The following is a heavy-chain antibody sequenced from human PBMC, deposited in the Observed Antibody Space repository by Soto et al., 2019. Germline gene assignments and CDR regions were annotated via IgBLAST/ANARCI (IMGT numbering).Heavy chain of an antibody. J-gene: IGHJ6*03. Sequence: GGSLRLSCAASGFTFSSYAMSWVRQAPGKGLEWVSAISGSGGSTYYADSVKGRFTISRDNSKNTLYLQMNSLRAEDTAVYYCAKRHYYGSGSYLSYYYMDVWGKGTTVTVSS. CDR1: GFTFSSYA. CDR3: AKRHYYGSGSYLSYYYMDV. D-gene: IGHD3-10*01. V-gene: IGHV3-23*01. CDR2: ISGSGGST.